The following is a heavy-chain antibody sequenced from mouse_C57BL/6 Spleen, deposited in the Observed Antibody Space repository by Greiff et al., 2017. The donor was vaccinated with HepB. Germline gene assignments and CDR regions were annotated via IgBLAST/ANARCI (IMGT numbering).Heavy chain of an antibody. CDR1: GYSFTGYY. J-gene: IGHJ3*01. Sequence: EVQLQQSGPELVKPGASVKISCKASGYSFTGYYMNWVKQSPEKSLEWIGEINPSTGGTTYNQKFKAKATLTVDKSSSTAYMQLKSLTSEDSAVYYCVYDGYLFAYWGQGTLVTVSA. CDR2: INPSTGGT. V-gene: IGHV1-42*01. CDR3: VYDGYLFAY. D-gene: IGHD2-3*01.